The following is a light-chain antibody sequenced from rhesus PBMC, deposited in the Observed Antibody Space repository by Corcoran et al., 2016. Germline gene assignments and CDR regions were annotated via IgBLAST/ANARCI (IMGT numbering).Light chain of an antibody. CDR1: QDITNN. CDR3: QHCYGTPLYS. CDR2: KAS. J-gene: IGKJ2*01. Sequence: DIQMTQSPSSLSASIGDRVTITCQASQDITNNLAWYQQKPGKVLNLLSYKASTLDSGVPSRFSGSGSGTDFTLTISSRQPEDFASYYCQHCYGTPLYSFGQGTKVEIK. V-gene: IGKV1-25*01.